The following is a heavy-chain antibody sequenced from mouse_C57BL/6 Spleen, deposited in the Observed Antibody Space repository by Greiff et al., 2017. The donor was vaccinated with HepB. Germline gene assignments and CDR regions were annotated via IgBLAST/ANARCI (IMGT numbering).Heavy chain of an antibody. D-gene: IGHD1-1*01. CDR2: IYTGDGDT. V-gene: IGHV1-82*01. CDR3: ARDPYGSCYVDY. CDR1: GYAFSSSW. Sequence: QVQLQQSGPELVKPGASVKISCKASGYAFSSSWMNWVKQGPGKGLEWIGRIYTGDGDTNNNGKFKSQATLTADKSSSTAYMQLSSLTSEDSAVYFCARDPYGSCYVDYWGQGTTLTVSS. J-gene: IGHJ2*01.